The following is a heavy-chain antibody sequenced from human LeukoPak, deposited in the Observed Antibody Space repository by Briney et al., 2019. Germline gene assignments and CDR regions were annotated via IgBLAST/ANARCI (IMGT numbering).Heavy chain of an antibody. D-gene: IGHD2-2*01. Sequence: GGSLRLSCAASGFTFSSYAMHWVRQAPGKGLEYVSAISSNGGSTYYANSVKGRFTISRDNSKNTLYLQMGSLRAEDMAVYYCAGGYCSSTSCYRYYFDYWGQGTLVTVSS. CDR3: AGGYCSSTSCYRYYFDY. V-gene: IGHV3-64*01. CDR2: ISSNGGST. CDR1: GFTFSSYA. J-gene: IGHJ4*02.